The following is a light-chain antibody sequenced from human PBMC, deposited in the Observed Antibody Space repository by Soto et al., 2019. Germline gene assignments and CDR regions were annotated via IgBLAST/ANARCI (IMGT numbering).Light chain of an antibody. Sequence: DIQMTQSPSSLSASVGDRVTITCRASQSISSYLNWYQQKPGKAPKLLIYAASSLQSGVTSRFSGSGSGTDFTLTISSLQPEDFATYYCQQSYSTPWTFGQRTKVEIK. CDR1: QSISSY. J-gene: IGKJ1*01. V-gene: IGKV1-39*01. CDR3: QQSYSTPWT. CDR2: AAS.